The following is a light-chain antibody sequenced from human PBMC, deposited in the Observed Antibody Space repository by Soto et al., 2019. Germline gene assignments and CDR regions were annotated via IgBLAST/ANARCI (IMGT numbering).Light chain of an antibody. CDR2: HAS. Sequence: DIQMTQSPSCLCASVGDRVTMTCQASQNINNYLNWYQQKPGRAPKLLIYHASNLEAGVPSRFRGSGSGTDFTFTISRLQPEDIATYYCQQYENLPTFGQGTRLEIK. V-gene: IGKV1-33*01. CDR1: QNINNY. CDR3: QQYENLPT. J-gene: IGKJ5*01.